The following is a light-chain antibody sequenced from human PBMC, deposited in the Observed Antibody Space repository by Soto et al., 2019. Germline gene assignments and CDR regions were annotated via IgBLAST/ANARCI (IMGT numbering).Light chain of an antibody. CDR1: SGDIGAYNY. J-gene: IGLJ3*02. Sequence: QSALTQPRSVSGSPGQSVTFSCTGTSGDIGAYNYVSWYHFHPGKAPKMIIYDVNKRPSGVPDRFSGSKSGNTASLTISWLQAEDEADYYCCSYAHTSRVFGGGTKLTVL. CDR3: CSYAHTSRV. CDR2: DVN. V-gene: IGLV2-11*01.